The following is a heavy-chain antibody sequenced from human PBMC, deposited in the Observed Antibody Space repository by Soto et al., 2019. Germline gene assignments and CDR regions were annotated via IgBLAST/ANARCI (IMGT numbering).Heavy chain of an antibody. CDR1: VGTFSSYA. D-gene: IGHD1-26*01. CDR2: IIPLFGTA. Sequence: QVQLVQSGAEVKKPGSSVKVSCKASVGTFSSYAISWVRQAPGQGLEWMGGIIPLFGTADYEQKFQGRVTITADESTSTAYMELSSLRSEDQAVYYCASHSGSSPEGRYYYGMDVWGQVTTVTVSS. CDR3: ASHSGSSPEGRYYYGMDV. V-gene: IGHV1-69*12. J-gene: IGHJ6*02.